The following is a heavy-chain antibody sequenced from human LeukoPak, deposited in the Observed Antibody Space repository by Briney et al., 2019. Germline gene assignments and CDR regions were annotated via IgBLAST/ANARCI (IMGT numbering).Heavy chain of an antibody. V-gene: IGHV3-23*01. D-gene: IGHD3-3*01. CDR2: ISGSGGST. CDR3: AKDRPTIFGVDINAFDI. CDR1: GFTFSSYA. Sequence: PGGSLRLSCAASGFTFSSYAMSWVRQAPGKGLEWVSAISGSGGSTYYADSVKGRFTISRDNSKNTLYLQMNSLRAEDTAVYYCAKDRPTIFGVDINAFDIWGQGTMVTVSS. J-gene: IGHJ3*02.